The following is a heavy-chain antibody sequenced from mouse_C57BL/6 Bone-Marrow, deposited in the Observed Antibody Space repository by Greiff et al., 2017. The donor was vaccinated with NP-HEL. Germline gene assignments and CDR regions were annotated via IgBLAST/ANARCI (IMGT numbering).Heavy chain of an antibody. CDR1: GYTFTSYD. D-gene: IGHD2-5*01. CDR2: ICPRDGST. J-gene: IGHJ4*01. V-gene: IGHV1-85*01. CDR3: ARSGYYSNYERAMDY. Sequence: QVHVKQSGPELVKPGASVKLSCKASGYTFTSYDINWVQQRPGQGLEWIGWICPRDGSTKYTETFKGKATLTVDTSSNTAYLELHSLTSEDSAVYFCARSGYYSNYERAMDYWGQGTSVTVSS.